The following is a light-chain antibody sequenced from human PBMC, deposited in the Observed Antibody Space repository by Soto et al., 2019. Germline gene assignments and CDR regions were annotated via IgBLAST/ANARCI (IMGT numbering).Light chain of an antibody. CDR3: QQYGRSPGYT. CDR2: GSS. V-gene: IGKV3-20*01. CDR1: QSVSSSY. Sequence: EIVLTQSPGTLSLSPGERATLSCRASQSVSSSYLTWYQQKPGQAPRVLVYGSSRRATGIPDRFSGSGSGTDFTLTISRLEPEDVALYYCQQYGRSPGYTFGQGTKLEIK. J-gene: IGKJ2*01.